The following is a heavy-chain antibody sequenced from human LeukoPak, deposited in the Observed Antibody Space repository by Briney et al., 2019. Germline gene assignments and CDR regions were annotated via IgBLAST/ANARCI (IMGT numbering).Heavy chain of an antibody. CDR1: GFTFSSYD. J-gene: IGHJ4*02. V-gene: IGHV3-13*01. D-gene: IGHD4-23*01. CDR2: IDTTGDT. Sequence: PGGSLRLSCAASGFTFSSYDMHWVRQAPGKGLEWVSSIDTTGDTYYQGSVKGRFTISRENAKNSSYLQMNSLRVGDTAVYYCARDGGYGGFDYWGLGTLVTVSS. CDR3: ARDGGYGGFDY.